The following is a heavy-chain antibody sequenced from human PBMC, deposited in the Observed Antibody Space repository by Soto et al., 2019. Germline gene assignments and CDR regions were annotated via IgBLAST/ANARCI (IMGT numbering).Heavy chain of an antibody. J-gene: IGHJ5*02. CDR3: ARDPDDFWRGPDNWFAP. Sequence: PEKGLEWMGWISAYNGNTNYAQKLQGRVTMTTDTSTSTAYMELRSLRSDDTAVYYCARDPDDFWRGPDNWFAPLGRGTLVIGSS. V-gene: IGHV1-18*01. D-gene: IGHD3-3*01. CDR2: ISAYNGNT.